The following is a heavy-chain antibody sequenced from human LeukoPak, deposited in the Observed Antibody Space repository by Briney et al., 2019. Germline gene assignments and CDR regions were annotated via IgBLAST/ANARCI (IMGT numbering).Heavy chain of an antibody. Sequence: GGSLRLSCAASGFTFSSYWMNWVRQAPGRGLVWVSRIKSDGSTTDYADSAKGRFTISRDNAKKALYLQMNSLRADDTAVYYCARRSAATGAFDIWGQGTMVTVSP. J-gene: IGHJ3*02. CDR3: ARRSAATGAFDI. V-gene: IGHV3-74*01. CDR1: GFTFSSYW. CDR2: IKSDGSTT. D-gene: IGHD3-9*01.